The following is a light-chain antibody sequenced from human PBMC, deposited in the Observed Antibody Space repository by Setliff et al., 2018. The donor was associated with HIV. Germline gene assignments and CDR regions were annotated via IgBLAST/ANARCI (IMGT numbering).Light chain of an antibody. V-gene: IGLV2-14*03. CDR3: SSYTSSGTPV. CDR1: SSDVGGYNY. CDR2: DVT. J-gene: IGLJ1*01. Sequence: QSVLTQTASVSGSPGQSITVSCTGTSSDVGGYNYVSWFQQHPGKAPKLMIYDVTNRPSGVSNRFSGSKSGNTASLTISGLQAEDEADYYCSSYTSSGTPVFGTGTKGTVL.